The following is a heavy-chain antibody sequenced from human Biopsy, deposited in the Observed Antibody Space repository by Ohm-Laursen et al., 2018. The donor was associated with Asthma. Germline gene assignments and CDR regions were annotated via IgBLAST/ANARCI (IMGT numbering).Heavy chain of an antibody. V-gene: IGHV1-18*01. Sequence: SVKVSCKTSGYTFNSADITWVRQAPGQGLEWMGWISVYNGNTKVAQKLQDRVTMITDTSTSTAYMELRSLRPDDTAVYFCARAVDYSHYYGIDVWGQGTTVTVS. D-gene: IGHD3-10*01. CDR2: ISVYNGNT. CDR3: ARAVDYSHYYGIDV. J-gene: IGHJ6*02. CDR1: GYTFNSAD.